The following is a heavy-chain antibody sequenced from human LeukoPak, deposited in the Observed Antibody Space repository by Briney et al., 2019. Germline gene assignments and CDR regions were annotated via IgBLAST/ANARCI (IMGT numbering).Heavy chain of an antibody. CDR3: ARVSVATITFGYAFDI. Sequence: ASVKVSCKASGYTFTSYGISWVRQAPGQGLEWMGWISAYNGNTNYAQKFQGRVTMTTDTSTSTAYMELRSLRSDDTAVCYCARVSVATITFGYAFDIWGQGTMVTVSS. V-gene: IGHV1-18*01. J-gene: IGHJ3*02. D-gene: IGHD5-12*01. CDR2: ISAYNGNT. CDR1: GYTFTSYG.